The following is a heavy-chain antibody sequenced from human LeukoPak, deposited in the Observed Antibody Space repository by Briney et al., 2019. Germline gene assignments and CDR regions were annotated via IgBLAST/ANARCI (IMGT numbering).Heavy chain of an antibody. CDR3: AKDYYDSSGYYFLGG. CDR1: GFTFSDSY. J-gene: IGHJ4*02. Sequence: GGSLRLSCAASGFTFSDSYMTWIRQAPGKGLEWVSYISNSGSSIYYADSVKGRFTISRDNAKNSLYLQMNSLRAEDTALYYCAKDYYDSSGYYFLGGWGQGTLVTVSS. CDR2: ISNSGSSI. V-gene: IGHV3-11*01. D-gene: IGHD3-22*01.